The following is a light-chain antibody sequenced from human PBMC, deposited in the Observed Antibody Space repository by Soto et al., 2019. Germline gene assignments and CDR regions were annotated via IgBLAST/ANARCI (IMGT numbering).Light chain of an antibody. J-gene: IGKJ4*01. CDR3: QHLNSYPFT. CDR2: AAS. CDR1: QGISSY. V-gene: IGKV1-9*01. Sequence: DIQLTQSPSFLSASVGDRVTITCRASQGISSYLAWYQQKPGKAPKLLIYAASTLQSVVPSRFSGSGSGTEFTLTISSLQPEDLSTYYCQHLNSYPFTFGGGTKVEIK.